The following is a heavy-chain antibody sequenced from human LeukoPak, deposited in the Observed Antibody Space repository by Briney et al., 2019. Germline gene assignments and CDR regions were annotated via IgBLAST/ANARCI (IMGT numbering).Heavy chain of an antibody. CDR3: ARGWVTGY. CDR1: GFSFSNYN. Sequence: PGGSLRLSCAASGFSFSNYNMNWVRQAPGKGLEWVSSITSSSTYIYYADSVKGRFTISRDNAKNSLYLQMNSLRAEDTAVYYCARGWVTGYWGQGTLVTVSS. D-gene: IGHD4-23*01. V-gene: IGHV3-21*01. CDR2: ITSSSTYI. J-gene: IGHJ4*02.